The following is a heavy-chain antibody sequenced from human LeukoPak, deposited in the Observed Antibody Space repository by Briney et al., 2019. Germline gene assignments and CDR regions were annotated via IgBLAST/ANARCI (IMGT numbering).Heavy chain of an antibody. D-gene: IGHD3-10*01. J-gene: IGHJ4*02. V-gene: IGHV3-30*18. CDR2: ISYDGSNK. CDR3: AKDLIPITMVRALDY. Sequence: GRSLRLSCAASGFTFSSYGMHWVRQAPGKGLEWVAVISYDGSNKYYADSVKGRFTISRDNSKNTLYLQMNSLRAEDTAVYYCAKDLIPITMVRALDYWGQGTLVTVSS. CDR1: GFTFSSYG.